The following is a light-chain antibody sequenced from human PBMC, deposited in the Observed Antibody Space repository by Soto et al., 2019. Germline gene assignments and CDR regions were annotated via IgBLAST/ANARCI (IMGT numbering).Light chain of an antibody. J-gene: IGLJ3*02. Sequence: QSVLTQPPSASGTPGQRVTISCSGSSSNIGSNSANWYQQFPGSAPKLLIYNYAQRPSGAPDRFSGSKSGTSASLAISGLQADDEAVYYCASWDDTLNAWVFGGGTKLTVL. CDR1: SSNIGSNS. CDR3: ASWDDTLNAWV. V-gene: IGLV1-44*01. CDR2: NYA.